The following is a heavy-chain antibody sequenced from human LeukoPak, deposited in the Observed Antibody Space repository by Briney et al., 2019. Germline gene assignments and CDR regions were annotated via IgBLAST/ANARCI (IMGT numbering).Heavy chain of an antibody. CDR3: ARGIAAAGRYYFDY. D-gene: IGHD6-13*01. V-gene: IGHV4-34*01. J-gene: IGHJ4*02. CDR2: INHSGST. Sequence: SETLSLTCAVYGGSFSDYYWSWIRQPPGKGLEWIGEINHSGSTNYNPSLESRVTILVETSKNQFSLKLSSVTAADTAVYYCARGIAAAGRYYFDYWGQGTLVTVSS. CDR1: GGSFSDYY.